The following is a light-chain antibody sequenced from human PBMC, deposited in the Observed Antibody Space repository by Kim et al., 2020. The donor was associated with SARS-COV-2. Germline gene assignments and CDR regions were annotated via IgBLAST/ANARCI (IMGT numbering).Light chain of an antibody. Sequence: QRVTISCSGSRSNIGGNTINWYQQWPGKAPKLLIHSTNQRPSGVPGRFSGSKSGTSASLAISGLQSEDEAEYYCAAWDDSLDGFYVFGTGTKVTVL. CDR2: STN. CDR1: RSNIGGNT. J-gene: IGLJ1*01. V-gene: IGLV1-44*01. CDR3: AAWDDSLDGFYV.